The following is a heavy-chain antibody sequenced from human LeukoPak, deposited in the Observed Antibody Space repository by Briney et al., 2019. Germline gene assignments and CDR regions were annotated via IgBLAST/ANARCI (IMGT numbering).Heavy chain of an antibody. J-gene: IGHJ3*02. CDR1: GYSFTSYW. D-gene: IGHD6-19*01. CDR3: ASWGYSSGWYDAFDI. Sequence: GESLKISCQGSGYSFTSYWMGWVRQMPGKGLEGMGTIYPGDSDTRYSPSFQGQVTISADKSISTAYLQWSSLKASDTAMYYCASWGYSSGWYDAFDIWGQGTMVTVSS. V-gene: IGHV5-51*01. CDR2: IYPGDSDT.